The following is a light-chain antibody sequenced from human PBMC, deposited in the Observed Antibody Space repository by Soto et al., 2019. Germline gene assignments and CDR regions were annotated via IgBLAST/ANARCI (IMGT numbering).Light chain of an antibody. Sequence: EIVMTHSPSTLSVSPVGRATLSCRASQSISVALAWYQQKPGQAPRLVIYDIFTRATGVPTRISGSGSGTDSTLTISSLQSEDFAVYYCQQYNNWPWTFGQGTKVDIK. CDR3: QQYNNWPWT. V-gene: IGKV3D-15*01. J-gene: IGKJ1*01. CDR1: QSISVA. CDR2: DIF.